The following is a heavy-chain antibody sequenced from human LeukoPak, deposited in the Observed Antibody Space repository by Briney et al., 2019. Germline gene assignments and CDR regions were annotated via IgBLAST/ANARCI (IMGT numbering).Heavy chain of an antibody. Sequence: GGSLRLSCAASGFTFSSYAMSWVRQAPGKGLEWVSAISGSGGSTYYADSVKGRFTISRDNAKNLLYLQMNSLRAEDTAVYYCARNTPGAVAGFDYWGQGTLVTVSS. CDR1: GFTFSSYA. D-gene: IGHD6-19*01. CDR2: ISGSGGST. CDR3: ARNTPGAVAGFDY. V-gene: IGHV3-23*01. J-gene: IGHJ4*02.